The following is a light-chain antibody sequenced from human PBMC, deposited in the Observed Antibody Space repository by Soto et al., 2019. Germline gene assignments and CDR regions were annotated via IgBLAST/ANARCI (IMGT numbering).Light chain of an antibody. CDR1: SGDIGSYNR. CDR2: EVT. V-gene: IGLV2-14*01. Sequence: QSVLTQPAAVSGSPGQSITISCTGTSGDIGSYNRVSWYQQHPGKAPKLIIYEVTDRPSGVSNRFSGSKSGNTASLTISRLQAEDGADYYCSSYTSDSTYVFGTGTKVTVL. CDR3: SSYTSDSTYV. J-gene: IGLJ1*01.